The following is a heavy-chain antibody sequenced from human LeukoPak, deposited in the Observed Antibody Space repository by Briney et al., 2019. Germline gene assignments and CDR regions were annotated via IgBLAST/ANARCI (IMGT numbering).Heavy chain of an antibody. CDR3: ARGGGSYDFDY. V-gene: IGHV1-3*01. Sequence: GASVKVSCKASGYTFTTYAMHWMRQAPGQRLEWMGWINAGNGNTKYSQEFQGRVTITRDTSASTAYMELSSLRSEDTAVYYCARGGGSYDFDYWGQGILVTVSS. D-gene: IGHD1-26*01. CDR2: INAGNGNT. CDR1: GYTFTTYA. J-gene: IGHJ4*02.